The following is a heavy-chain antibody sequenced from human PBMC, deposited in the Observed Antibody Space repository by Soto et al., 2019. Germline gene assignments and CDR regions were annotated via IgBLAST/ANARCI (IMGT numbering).Heavy chain of an antibody. J-gene: IGHJ4*02. CDR2: INYDGSST. D-gene: IGHD6-13*01. Sequence: VGSLRPSCAASGFTFSSYWMHWVRQAPGKGLVWVSRINYDGSSTSYADSVKGRFIISRDDAKNTLYLQMNSLRGEDTAVYYCARGSSWATDYWGQGILVTVSS. CDR3: ARGSSWATDY. V-gene: IGHV3-74*01. CDR1: GFTFSSYW.